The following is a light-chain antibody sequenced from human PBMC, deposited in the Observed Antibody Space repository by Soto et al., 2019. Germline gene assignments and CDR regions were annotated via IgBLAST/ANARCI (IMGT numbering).Light chain of an antibody. Sequence: SVLTQPASLSGSPGQSITISRPGNSNDVGVYNYVSWYQQHPGKAPKLMICDVSNRPSGVSNRFSGSKSGKTASLTISGLQAEDEADYYCSSYTSSSTRVFGTGTKVTVL. CDR1: SNDVGVYNY. V-gene: IGLV2-14*01. J-gene: IGLJ1*01. CDR2: DVS. CDR3: SSYTSSSTRV.